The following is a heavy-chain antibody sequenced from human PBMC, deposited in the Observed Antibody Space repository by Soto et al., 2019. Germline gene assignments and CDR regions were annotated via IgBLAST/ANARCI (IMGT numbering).Heavy chain of an antibody. Sequence: PSETLSLTCSVSGGSINSRSYSWGWIRQPPGKGLEWIGTFYNNENPNYNPSLKSRVTKSVDTSRNQFSLNLSSVTAADTAVYYCARHADPLGGLGAYFDSWGQGTLVTVSS. D-gene: IGHD2-15*01. CDR2: FYNNENP. CDR1: GGSINSRSYS. J-gene: IGHJ4*02. V-gene: IGHV4-39*01. CDR3: ARHADPLGGLGAYFDS.